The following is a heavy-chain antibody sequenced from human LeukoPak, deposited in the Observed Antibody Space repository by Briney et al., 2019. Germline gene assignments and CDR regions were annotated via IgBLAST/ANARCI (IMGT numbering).Heavy chain of an antibody. Sequence: GGSLRLSCAASKFTFSSYWMHWVRQAPGKGLVWVSRINTDGSSTNYADSVKGRFTISRDNSKNTLYLQMNSLRAEDTAVYYYAKDRGHRQWLASSYYYGMDVWGQGTTVTVSS. D-gene: IGHD6-19*01. J-gene: IGHJ6*02. CDR1: KFTFSSYW. CDR2: INTDGSST. CDR3: AKDRGHRQWLASSYYYGMDV. V-gene: IGHV3-74*01.